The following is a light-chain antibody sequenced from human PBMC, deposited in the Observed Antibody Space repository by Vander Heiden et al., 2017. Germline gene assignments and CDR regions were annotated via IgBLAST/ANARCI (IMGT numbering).Light chain of an antibody. CDR1: QSISSY. J-gene: IGKJ1*01. CDR3: QQSYSTPRT. Sequence: IQMSQSPSFLSASVGDRVTITCRARQSISSYLNWYQQQPGKAPKLLIYAASSLQSGVPSRFSGSGSGTDFTLTISSLQPEDFATYYCQQSYSTPRTFGQGTKVEIK. V-gene: IGKV1-39*01. CDR2: AAS.